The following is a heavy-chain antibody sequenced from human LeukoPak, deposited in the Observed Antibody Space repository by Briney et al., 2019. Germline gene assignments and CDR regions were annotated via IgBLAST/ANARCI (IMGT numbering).Heavy chain of an antibody. Sequence: SETLSLTCTVSGYSISSGYYWGWIRQPPGKGLEWIGSIYHSGSTYYNPSLKSRVTISVDTSKNQFSLKLSSVTAADTAVYYCASSIVATITSFDYWGRGTLVTVSS. V-gene: IGHV4-38-2*02. CDR1: GYSISSGYY. D-gene: IGHD5-12*01. CDR3: ASSIVATITSFDY. CDR2: IYHSGST. J-gene: IGHJ4*02.